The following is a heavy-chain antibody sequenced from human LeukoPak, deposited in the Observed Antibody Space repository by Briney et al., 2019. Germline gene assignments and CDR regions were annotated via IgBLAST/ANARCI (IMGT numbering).Heavy chain of an antibody. Sequence: ASVKVSCKASGYTFTNYAINWVRQAPGQGLEWMGWINTNTGNPTYAQGFTVRFVFSLDTLVSTAYLQIRSLKADDTAVYYCARDNASRDPPHFAYWGQGTLVTVSS. V-gene: IGHV7-4-1*02. J-gene: IGHJ4*02. CDR3: ARDNASRDPPHFAY. CDR1: GYTFTNYA. CDR2: INTNTGNP. D-gene: IGHD3-16*01.